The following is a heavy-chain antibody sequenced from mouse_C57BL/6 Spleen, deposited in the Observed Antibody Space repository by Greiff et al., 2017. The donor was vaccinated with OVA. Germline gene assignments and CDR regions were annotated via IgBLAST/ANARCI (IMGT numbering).Heavy chain of an antibody. CDR1: GFTFSDYY. V-gene: IGHV5-16*01. J-gene: IGHJ3*01. D-gene: IGHD2-1*01. CDR2: INYDGSST. Sequence: EVQRVESEGGLVQPGSSMKLSCTASGFTFSDYYMAWVRQVPEKGLEWVANINYDGSSTYYLDSLKSRFIISRDNAKNILYLQMSSLKSEDTATYYCAREGAYGNFLAYWGQGTLVTVSA. CDR3: AREGAYGNFLAY.